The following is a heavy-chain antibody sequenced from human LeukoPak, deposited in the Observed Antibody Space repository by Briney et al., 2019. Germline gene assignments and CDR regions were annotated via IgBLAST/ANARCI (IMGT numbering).Heavy chain of an antibody. Sequence: GGSLRLSCAASGFTFSSYWMSWVRQAPGKGLEWVASIKHDGSEKYYVDSVKGRFTISRDNAKNSLYLQMNSLRAEDTAVYYCARVSPLFGELWFWFDPWGQGTLVTVSS. CDR3: ARVSPLFGELWFWFDP. D-gene: IGHD3-10*02. J-gene: IGHJ5*02. V-gene: IGHV3-7*03. CDR1: GFTFSSYW. CDR2: IKHDGSEK.